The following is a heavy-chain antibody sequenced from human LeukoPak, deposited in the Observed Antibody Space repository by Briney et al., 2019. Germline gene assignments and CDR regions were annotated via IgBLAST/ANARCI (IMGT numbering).Heavy chain of an antibody. Sequence: ASVKVSCKASGGTFSSFAFNWVRQAPGQGLEWMGRIIPDVNIPKYAQKFQDKITITADKSASTAYMELTSLTSEDTAVYYCARDLYDSSGYLPHYFDYWGQGTLVTVSS. CDR1: GGTFSSFA. D-gene: IGHD3-22*01. V-gene: IGHV1-69*04. CDR3: ARDLYDSSGYLPHYFDY. CDR2: IIPDVNIP. J-gene: IGHJ4*02.